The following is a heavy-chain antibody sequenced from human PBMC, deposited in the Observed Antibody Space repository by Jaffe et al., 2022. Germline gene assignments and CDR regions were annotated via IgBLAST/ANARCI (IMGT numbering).Heavy chain of an antibody. Sequence: QVHLQESGPGLVEPSVTLSLTCSVSGGSIIPYYWGWIRQPPGKGLEWIGSISYTGSAKYNPSLKSRLTISVDTSKSQVYLKLTSVTAADTAVYYCARDSDSGYAARDGYFDPWGQGTLVTVSS. V-gene: IGHV4-59*01. J-gene: IGHJ5*02. CDR2: ISYTGSA. D-gene: IGHD3-22*01. CDR3: ARDSDSGYAARDGYFDP. CDR1: GGSIIPYY.